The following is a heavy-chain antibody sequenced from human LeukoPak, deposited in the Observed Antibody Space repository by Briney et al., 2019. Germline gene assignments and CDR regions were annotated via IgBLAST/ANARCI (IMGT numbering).Heavy chain of an antibody. D-gene: IGHD5/OR15-5a*01. CDR3: AKDLVFSVNY. J-gene: IGHJ4*02. Sequence: GGSLRLSRAASGFTFSSYWMHWVRQAPGKGLEWVSFIRYDGSKKFYADSVKGRFTISKDDSKNTLSLQMNSLRAENTAIYYCAKDLVFSVNYWGQGTLVTVSS. CDR1: GFTFSSYW. CDR2: IRYDGSKK. V-gene: IGHV3-30*02.